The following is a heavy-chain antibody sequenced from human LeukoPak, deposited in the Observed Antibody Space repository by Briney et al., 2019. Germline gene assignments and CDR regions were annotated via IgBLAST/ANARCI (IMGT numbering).Heavy chain of an antibody. CDR1: GFTFSNYA. Sequence: PGGSLRLSCAASGFTFSNYAMNWVRQAPGKGLEWVSGTSGSGGSTYYADSVKGRFTISRDNSKKTLYLQMNSLRAEDTAVYYCARTTEAHSWRTRYYDYYMDVWGKGTTVAVSS. V-gene: IGHV3-23*01. CDR3: ARTTEAHSWRTRYYDYYMDV. J-gene: IGHJ6*03. D-gene: IGHD1-1*01. CDR2: TSGSGGST.